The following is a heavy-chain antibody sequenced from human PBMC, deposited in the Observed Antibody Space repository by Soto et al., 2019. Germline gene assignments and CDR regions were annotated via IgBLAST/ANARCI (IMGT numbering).Heavy chain of an antibody. J-gene: IGHJ4*02. Sequence: ASVKVSCKASGYTFTGYYMHWVRQAPGQGLEWMGWINPNSGGTNYAQKFQGRVTMTRDTSISTAYMELSRLRSDDTAVYYCARDRVLLWFGTIFDYWGQGTLVTV. D-gene: IGHD3-10*01. CDR2: INPNSGGT. CDR3: ARDRVLLWFGTIFDY. CDR1: GYTFTGYY. V-gene: IGHV1-2*02.